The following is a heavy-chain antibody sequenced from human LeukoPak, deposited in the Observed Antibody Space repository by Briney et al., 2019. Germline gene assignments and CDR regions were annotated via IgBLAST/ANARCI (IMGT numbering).Heavy chain of an antibody. J-gene: IGHJ4*02. CDR2: IIPTFGTA. CDR3: ARESRDVYNLYYFDY. CDR1: GHTFSSYT. D-gene: IGHD5-24*01. Sequence: ASVKVSCKASGHTFSSYTISWVRQAPGQGLEWMGRIIPTFGTANYAQKFLGRVTITTDESTSTAYMELSSLRSEDTAVYYCARESRDVYNLYYFDYWGQGTLVTVSS. V-gene: IGHV1-69*05.